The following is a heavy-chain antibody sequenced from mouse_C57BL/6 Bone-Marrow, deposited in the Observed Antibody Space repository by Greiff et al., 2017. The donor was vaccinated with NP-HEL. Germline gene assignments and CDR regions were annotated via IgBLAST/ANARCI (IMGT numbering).Heavy chain of an antibody. CDR1: GYTFTSYW. Sequence: VQLQQPGAELVKPGASVKVSCKASGYTFTSYWMHWVKQRPGQGLEWIGRIHPSDSDTNYNQKFKSKATLTVDKSSSTAYMQLSSLTSEDSAVYYCARGPSYGKGSFDFDYWGQGTTLTVSS. V-gene: IGHV1-74*01. CDR2: IHPSDSDT. J-gene: IGHJ2*01. CDR3: ARGPSYGKGSFDFDY. D-gene: IGHD2-1*01.